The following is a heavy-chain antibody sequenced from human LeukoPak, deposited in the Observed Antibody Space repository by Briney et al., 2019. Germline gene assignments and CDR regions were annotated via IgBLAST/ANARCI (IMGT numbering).Heavy chain of an antibody. D-gene: IGHD1-1*01. V-gene: IGHV3-23*01. CDR1: GFTFSSYA. J-gene: IGHJ1*01. CDR2: ISASACTS. CDR3: AKDHGTNWYDKYFQH. Sequence: PGGSLRLSCAASGFTFSSYAMSWVRQAPGKGLEWVSVISASACTSYYADSVKGRFTISRDSSKNTLYLQMSSLRADDTAVYYCAKDHGTNWYDKYFQHWGHGTLVTVSS.